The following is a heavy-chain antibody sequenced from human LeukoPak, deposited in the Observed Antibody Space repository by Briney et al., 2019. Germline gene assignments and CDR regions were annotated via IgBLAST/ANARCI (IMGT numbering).Heavy chain of an antibody. CDR3: PRDRPGIAVAGGPGYFDY. CDR2: TYYRSKWYN. CDR1: GDSVSSNSAA. D-gene: IGHD6-19*01. J-gene: IGHJ4*02. Sequence: SQTLSLTCAISGDSVSSNSAAWNWIRQSPSRGLEWLGRTYYRSKWYNDYAVSVKSRITINPDTSKNQFSLQLNSVTPEDTAVYYCPRDRPGIAVAGGPGYFDYWGQGTLVTVSS. V-gene: IGHV6-1*01.